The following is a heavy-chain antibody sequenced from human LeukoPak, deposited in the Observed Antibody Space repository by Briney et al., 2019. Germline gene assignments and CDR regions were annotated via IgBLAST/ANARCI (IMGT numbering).Heavy chain of an antibody. Sequence: GGSLRLSCAASGFTFSSYWMSWVRQAPGKGLEWVANIKQDGSEKYYVDSVKGRFTISRDNAKNSLYLQMNSLRAEDTAVYYCAREYGSGSYYPYYYGMDVWGKGTTVTVSS. CDR1: GFTFSSYW. V-gene: IGHV3-7*01. CDR2: IKQDGSEK. CDR3: AREYGSGSYYPYYYGMDV. J-gene: IGHJ6*04. D-gene: IGHD3-10*01.